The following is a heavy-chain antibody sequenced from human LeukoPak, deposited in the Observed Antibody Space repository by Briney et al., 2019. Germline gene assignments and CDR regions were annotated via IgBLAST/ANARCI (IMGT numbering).Heavy chain of an antibody. J-gene: IGHJ6*03. Sequence: GSLRLSCAASGFTSSSYVMSWVRQAPGKGLEWIGYIYYSGSTNYNPSLKSRVTISVDTSKNQFSLKLSSVTAADTAVYYCARRGKADYYYYMDVWGKGTTVTVSS. V-gene: IGHV4-59*01. CDR2: IYYSGST. CDR1: GFTSSSYV. D-gene: IGHD6-13*01. CDR3: ARRGKADYYYYMDV.